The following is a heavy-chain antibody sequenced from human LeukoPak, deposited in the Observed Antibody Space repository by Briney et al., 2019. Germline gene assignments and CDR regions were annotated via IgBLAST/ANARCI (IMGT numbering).Heavy chain of an antibody. Sequence: SETLSLTCTVSGGSISSSSYYWGWIRQPPGKGLEWIGSINYSGSTYYNPSLKSRVTISVDTSKNQFSLKLSSVTAADTAVYYCATSHGELRRFGDYCWFDPWGQGTLVTVSS. J-gene: IGHJ5*02. V-gene: IGHV4-39*01. CDR1: GGSISSSSYY. CDR3: ATSHGELRRFGDYCWFDP. D-gene: IGHD3-10*01. CDR2: INYSGST.